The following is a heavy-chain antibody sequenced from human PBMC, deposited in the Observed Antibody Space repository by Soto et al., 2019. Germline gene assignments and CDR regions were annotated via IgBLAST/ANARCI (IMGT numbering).Heavy chain of an antibody. CDR1: GGSISSYY. CDR2: INYSGDT. V-gene: IGHV4-59*08. CDR3: AGASIVARRFFDY. Sequence: SETLSLTCTVSGGSISSYYWSWIRQPPGKGLEWIGYINYSGDTSYNPSLKSRVTMSVDTSKNQFSLKVNSVTAADTAVYYCAGASIVARRFFDYWGQGTLVTVSS. D-gene: IGHD6-6*01. J-gene: IGHJ4*02.